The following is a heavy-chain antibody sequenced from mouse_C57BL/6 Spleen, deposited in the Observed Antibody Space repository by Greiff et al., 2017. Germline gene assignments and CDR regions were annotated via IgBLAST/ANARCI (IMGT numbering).Heavy chain of an antibody. J-gene: IGHJ2*01. D-gene: IGHD1-1*01. CDR2: INPNNGGT. Sequence: EVQLQQSGPELVKPGASVKISCKASGYTFTDYYMNWVKQSHGKSLEWIGDINPNNGGTSYNQKFKGKATLTVDKSSSTAYMELRSLTSEDSAVYYCARYGYYGSRDFDHWGQGTTLTVSS. V-gene: IGHV1-26*01. CDR3: ARYGYYGSRDFDH. CDR1: GYTFTDYY.